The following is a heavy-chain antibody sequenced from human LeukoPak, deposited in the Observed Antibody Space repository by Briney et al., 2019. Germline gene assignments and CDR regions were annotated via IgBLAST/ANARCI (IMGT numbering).Heavy chain of an antibody. CDR2: ISYDGSNK. CDR3: ARVPGDDY. CDR1: GFTFSSYA. Sequence: PGGSLRLSCAASGFTFSSYAMHWVRQAPGKGLEWVAVISYDGSNKYYADSVKGRFTISRDNSKNTLYLQMNSLRAEDTAVYYRARVPGDDYWGQGTLVTVSS. J-gene: IGHJ4*02. D-gene: IGHD3-16*01. V-gene: IGHV3-30-3*01.